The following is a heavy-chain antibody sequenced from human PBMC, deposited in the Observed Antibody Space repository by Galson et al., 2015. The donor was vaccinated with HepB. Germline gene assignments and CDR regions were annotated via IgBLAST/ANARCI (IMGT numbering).Heavy chain of an antibody. CDR3: ARDRDGYTSSYLFDP. J-gene: IGHJ5*02. D-gene: IGHD6-13*01. CDR2: IYYSGST. V-gene: IGHV4-59*01. Sequence: GYIYYSGSTNYNPSLKSRVTISVDTSKNQFSLRLNSVTAADTAVYYCARDRDGYTSSYLFDPWGQGTLVTVSS.